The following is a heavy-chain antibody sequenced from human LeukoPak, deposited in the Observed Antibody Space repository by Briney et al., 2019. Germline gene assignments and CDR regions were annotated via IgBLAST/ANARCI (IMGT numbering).Heavy chain of an antibody. CDR1: GGSISSYY. V-gene: IGHV4-59*01. Sequence: PSETLSLTCTVSGGSISSYYWSWIRQPAGKGLEWIGYMYYSGSTNYNPSLKSRVTISVDTSKNQFSLKLSSVTAADTAVYYCARAKEGLLWFGELNPFDYWGQGTLVTVSS. J-gene: IGHJ4*02. CDR2: MYYSGST. CDR3: ARAKEGLLWFGELNPFDY. D-gene: IGHD3-10*01.